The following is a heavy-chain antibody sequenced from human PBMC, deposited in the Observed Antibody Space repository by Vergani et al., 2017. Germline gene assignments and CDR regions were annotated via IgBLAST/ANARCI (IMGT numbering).Heavy chain of an antibody. CDR3: ARGQWLPTLSFDY. Sequence: QVQLVQSGAEVKKPGASVKVSCKGSGYTFNGNYMHGVRQASGQGLEWMGWINPNSGGTNYAQKFQGRVTMTRDTSISTAYMELSRRRSDDTAVYYCARGQWLPTLSFDYWGQGTLVTVSS. V-gene: IGHV1-2*02. J-gene: IGHJ4*02. CDR1: GYTFNGNY. CDR2: INPNSGGT. D-gene: IGHD6-19*01.